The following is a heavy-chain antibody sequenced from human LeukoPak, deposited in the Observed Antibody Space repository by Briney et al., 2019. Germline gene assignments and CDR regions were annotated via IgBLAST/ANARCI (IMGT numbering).Heavy chain of an antibody. V-gene: IGHV3-64D*09. J-gene: IGHJ4*01. CDR3: AKANSSSWYADKNFDY. CDR1: GFTFSRYA. CDR2: ISSNGGST. D-gene: IGHD6-13*01. Sequence: GGSPRLSCSASGFTFSRYAMHWVRQAPGKGLEYVSAISSNGGSTYYADSVKGRFTISRDNYKNTMYLQMSSLRAEDTAVYYCAKANSSSWYADKNFDYWGQGTLVTVSS.